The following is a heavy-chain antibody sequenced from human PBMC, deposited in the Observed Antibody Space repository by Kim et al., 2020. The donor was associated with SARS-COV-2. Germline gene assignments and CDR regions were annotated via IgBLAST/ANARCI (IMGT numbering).Heavy chain of an antibody. CDR3: AKDSLSSGWYSRIDY. CDR1: GFTFDDYA. V-gene: IGHV3-9*01. Sequence: GGSLRLSCAASGFTFDDYAMHWVRQAPGKGLEWVSGISWNSGSIGYADSVKGRFTISRDNAKNSLYLQMNSLRAEDTALYYCAKDSLSSGWYSRIDYWGQGTLVTVSS. CDR2: ISWNSGSI. J-gene: IGHJ4*02. D-gene: IGHD6-19*01.